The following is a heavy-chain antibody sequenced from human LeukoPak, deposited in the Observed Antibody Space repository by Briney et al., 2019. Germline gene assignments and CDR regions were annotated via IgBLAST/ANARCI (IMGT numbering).Heavy chain of an antibody. J-gene: IGHJ4*02. Sequence: SETLSLTCTVSGGSISSGSDYWSWIRQPAGKGLEWIGRIYFRGSTNYNPSLKSRVTISIDTSKNQFSLNVSSVTAADTAVYYCATRKLGNDYWGQGTLVTVSS. CDR1: GGSISSGSDY. CDR3: ATRKLGNDY. D-gene: IGHD7-27*01. CDR2: IYFRGST. V-gene: IGHV4-61*02.